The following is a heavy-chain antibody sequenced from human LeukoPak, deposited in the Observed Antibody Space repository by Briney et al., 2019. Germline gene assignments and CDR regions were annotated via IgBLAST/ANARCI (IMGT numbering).Heavy chain of an antibody. V-gene: IGHV4-4*07. CDR1: GGSISSYY. CDR3: ARGQYSSSWYGDAFDI. D-gene: IGHD6-13*01. CDR2: IYTSGST. J-gene: IGHJ3*02. Sequence: SETLSLXCTVSGGSISSYYWSWIRRPAGEGLEWIGRIYTSGSTNYNPSLKSRVTMSVDTSKNQFSLKLSSVTAADTAVYYCARGQYSSSWYGDAFDIWGQGTMVTVSS.